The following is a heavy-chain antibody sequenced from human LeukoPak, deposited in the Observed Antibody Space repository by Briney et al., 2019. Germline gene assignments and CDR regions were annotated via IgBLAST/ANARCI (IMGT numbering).Heavy chain of an antibody. D-gene: IGHD6-6*01. CDR2: ISPTGSTT. J-gene: IGHJ4*02. CDR3: ARGPNSNWSGLDF. CDR1: GFSFSGHW. Sequence: GGSLRLSCTASGFSFSGHWMHWARQLPGKGLVWVSRISPTGSTTSYADSVKGRFTVSRDNAKNTLYLQVNNLRAEDTAVYYCARGPNSNWSGLDFWGQGTLLSVSS. V-gene: IGHV3-74*01.